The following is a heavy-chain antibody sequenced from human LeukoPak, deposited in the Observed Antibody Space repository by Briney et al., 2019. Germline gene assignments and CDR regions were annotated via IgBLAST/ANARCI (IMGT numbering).Heavy chain of an antibody. Sequence: PGRSLRLSCAASGFTFSSYGMHWVHQAPGKGLEWVAVISYDGSNKYYADSVKGRFTISRDNSMNTLYLQMNSLRAEDTAVYYCAREAAYCGGDCYWWFDPWGQGTLVTVSS. CDR1: GFTFSSYG. CDR2: ISYDGSNK. J-gene: IGHJ5*02. D-gene: IGHD2-21*02. CDR3: AREAAYCGGDCYWWFDP. V-gene: IGHV3-30*03.